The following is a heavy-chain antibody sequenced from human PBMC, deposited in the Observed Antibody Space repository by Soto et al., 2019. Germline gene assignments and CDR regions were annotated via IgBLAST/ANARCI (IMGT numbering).Heavy chain of an antibody. CDR2: IYYSGST. CDR1: GGSVSSGSYY. J-gene: IGHJ5*02. Sequence: PSETLSLTCTVSGGSVSSGSYYWSWIRQPPGKGLEWIGYIYYSGSTNYNPSLKSRVTISVDTSKNQFSLKLSSVTAADTAVYYCARVPDRWGQGTLVTXSS. D-gene: IGHD2-2*01. CDR3: ARVPDR. V-gene: IGHV4-61*01.